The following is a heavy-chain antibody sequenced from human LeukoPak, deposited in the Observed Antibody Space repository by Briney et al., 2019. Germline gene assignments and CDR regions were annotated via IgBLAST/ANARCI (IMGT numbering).Heavy chain of an antibody. Sequence: ASVKVSCKASGYTFTGYYMHWVRQAPGQGLEWMGWINPNSGGTNYAQKFQGSVTMTRDTSISTAYKELSRLRSDATAVYYCAREWPAFYCSSTSCTGRNWFDPWGQGTLVTVSS. CDR1: GYTFTGYY. CDR3: AREWPAFYCSSTSCTGRNWFDP. V-gene: IGHV1-2*02. J-gene: IGHJ5*02. D-gene: IGHD2-2*01. CDR2: INPNSGGT.